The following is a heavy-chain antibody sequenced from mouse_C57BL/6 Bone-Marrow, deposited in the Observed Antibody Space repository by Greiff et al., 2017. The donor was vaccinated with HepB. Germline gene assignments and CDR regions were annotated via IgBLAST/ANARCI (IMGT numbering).Heavy chain of an antibody. CDR2: IYPGNSDT. Sequence: EVQLQQSGTVLARPGASVKMSCKTSGYTFTSYWMHWVKQRPGQGLEWIGAIYPGNSDTSYNQKFKGKAKLTAVTSASTAYMELSSLTNEDSAVDSCTRNRYYYGSPSYWYFDVWGTGTTVTVSS. D-gene: IGHD1-1*01. V-gene: IGHV1-5*01. CDR1: GYTFTSYW. CDR3: TRNRYYYGSPSYWYFDV. J-gene: IGHJ1*03.